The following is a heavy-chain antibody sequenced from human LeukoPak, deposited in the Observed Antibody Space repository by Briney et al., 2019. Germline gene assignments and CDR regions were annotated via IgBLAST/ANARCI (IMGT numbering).Heavy chain of an antibody. CDR2: IYPGDSDT. V-gene: IGHV5-51*01. CDR3: ARRGPSSEYFDH. D-gene: IGHD3-16*01. CDR1: GYTVTNRW. J-gene: IGHJ4*02. Sequence: GEALQISCKGSGYTVTNRWIGWVRQTPGKGLEWMGIIYPGDSDTSYNPSFQGQVTISADKSISQPSLKWSTLSAPDTAMYYRARRGPSSEYFDHWGQGTLVTVSS.